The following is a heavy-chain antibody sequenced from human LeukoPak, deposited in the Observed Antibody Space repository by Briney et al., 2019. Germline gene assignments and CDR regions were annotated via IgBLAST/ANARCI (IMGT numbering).Heavy chain of an antibody. J-gene: IGHJ4*02. Sequence: PSETLSLTCTVSGGSISSGSYYWSWIRQPAGKGLEWIGRIYTSGSTNYNPSLKSRVTISVDTSKNQFSLKLSSVTAADTAVYYCARDVGYYYDSSGYYPYYFDYWGQGTLVTVSS. D-gene: IGHD3-22*01. CDR3: ARDVGYYYDSSGYYPYYFDY. CDR1: GGSISSGSYY. CDR2: IYTSGST. V-gene: IGHV4-61*02.